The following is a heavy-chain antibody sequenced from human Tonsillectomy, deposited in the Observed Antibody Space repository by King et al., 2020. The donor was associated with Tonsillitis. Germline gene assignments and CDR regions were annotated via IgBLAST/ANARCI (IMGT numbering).Heavy chain of an antibody. V-gene: IGHV3-23*04. CDR2: ISGGGEST. CDR3: ATDLPEPDYDFDYDAFDI. Sequence: VQLVESGGGLVQPGGSLRLSCAASGFTFSSYAMSWVRQTPGKGLEWVSTISGGGESTYYADSVKGRFIISRDNSKNTLYLQMNSLRAENTAVYYCATDLPEPDYDFDYDAFDIWGQGTMVTVSS. CDR1: GFTFSSYA. D-gene: IGHD3-3*01. J-gene: IGHJ3*02.